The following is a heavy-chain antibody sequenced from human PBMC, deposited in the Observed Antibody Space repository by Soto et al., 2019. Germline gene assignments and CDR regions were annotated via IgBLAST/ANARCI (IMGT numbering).Heavy chain of an antibody. Sequence: QVQLVQSGAEVKKPGSSVKVSCKASGGTFSSYTISWVRQAPGQGLEWMRRIIPILGIANYAQKFQGRVTSTADNSTSTACVELSSLRTEDTAVYCCAREQYNYGSGAFFDYWGQGTLVTVPS. J-gene: IGHJ4*02. CDR2: IIPILGIA. CDR3: AREQYNYGSGAFFDY. CDR1: GGTFSSYT. V-gene: IGHV1-69*08. D-gene: IGHD3-10*01.